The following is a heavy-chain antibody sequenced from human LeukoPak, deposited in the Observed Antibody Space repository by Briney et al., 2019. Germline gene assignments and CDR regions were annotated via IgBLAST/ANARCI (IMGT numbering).Heavy chain of an antibody. J-gene: IGHJ4*02. V-gene: IGHV3-7*01. CDR1: GFAFSTYW. CDR3: TRELVF. Sequence: GSLRLSCAASGFAFSTYWLDWVRQAPGKGLEWVGNINQDGSVKHYVDSVRGRFTISRDNARNSVYLQMSALRFEDTAVCCCTRELVFWGRGSMV. CDR2: INQDGSVK. D-gene: IGHD3-3*02.